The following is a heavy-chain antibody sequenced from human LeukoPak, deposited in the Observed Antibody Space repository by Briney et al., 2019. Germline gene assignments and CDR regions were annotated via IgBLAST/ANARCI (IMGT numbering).Heavy chain of an antibody. D-gene: IGHD4-11*01. V-gene: IGHV3-48*03. CDR1: EFTFSTFD. CDR3: AKQYPVAFLVDY. J-gene: IGHJ4*02. Sequence: GGSLRLSCVASEFTFSTFDMSWVRQAPGKGLEWVSYTSPSGGTIYYTDSVKGRFTISRDNARNSQYLQMNSLRAEDTAVYYCAKQYPVAFLVDYWGQGTLVTVSS. CDR2: TSPSGGTI.